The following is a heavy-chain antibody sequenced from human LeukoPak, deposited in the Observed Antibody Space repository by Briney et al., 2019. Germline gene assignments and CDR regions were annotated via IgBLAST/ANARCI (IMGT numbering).Heavy chain of an antibody. J-gene: IGHJ6*03. CDR1: GFTFSSNY. CDR3: ARVQGDFWSGFFYYYYYMDV. V-gene: IGHV3-53*01. CDR2: IYSGGST. Sequence: GGSLRLSCAASGFTFSSNYMSWVRQAPGKGLEWVSVIYSGGSTYYADSVKGRFTISRDNSKNTLYLQMNSLRAEDTAVYYCARVQGDFWSGFFYYYYYMDVWGKGTTVTVSS. D-gene: IGHD3-3*01.